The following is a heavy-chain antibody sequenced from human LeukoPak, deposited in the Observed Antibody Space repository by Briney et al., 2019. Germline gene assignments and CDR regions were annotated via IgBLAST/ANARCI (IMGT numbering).Heavy chain of an antibody. CDR1: AVTFNDYD. CDR3: SNSRPDSCIDS. V-gene: IGHV3-9*01. J-gene: IGHJ4*02. CDR2: INWNRVHI. Sequence: PGGSLRLSCAASAVTFNDYDINCVRQLPGKFLGWCSGINWNRVHIGYADSVKGRFTISRDSAQKSVHLQMNSLRPEDTAFYYRSNSRPDSCIDSWGQGTLVTVST. D-gene: IGHD1-14*01.